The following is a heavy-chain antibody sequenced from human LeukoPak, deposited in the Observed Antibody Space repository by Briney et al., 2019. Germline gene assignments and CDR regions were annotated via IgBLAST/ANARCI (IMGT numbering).Heavy chain of an antibody. J-gene: IGHJ4*02. V-gene: IGHV4-39*07. CDR1: GGSISSSSYY. CDR2: IYHSGST. CDR3: ARDNWPALFDY. D-gene: IGHD1-20*01. Sequence: ASETLSLTCTVSGGSISSSSYYWGWIRQSPGKGLEWIGSIYHSGSTYYNPSLKSRVTISVDRSKNQFSLKLSSVTAADTAVYYCARDNWPALFDYWGQGTLVTVSS.